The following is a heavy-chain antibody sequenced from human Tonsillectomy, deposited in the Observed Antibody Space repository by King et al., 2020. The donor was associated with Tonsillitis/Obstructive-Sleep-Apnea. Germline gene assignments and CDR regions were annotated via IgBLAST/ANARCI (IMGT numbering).Heavy chain of an antibody. D-gene: IGHD3-22*01. CDR3: ARRASHYYDSSGYDAFDI. J-gene: IGHJ3*02. Sequence: QLQESGPGLVKPSETLSLTCTVSGGSISSYYWSWIRQPPGKGLEWIGYIYYSGSTNYNPSLKSRVTISVDTSKNQFSLKLSSVTAADTAVYYCARRASHYYDSSGYDAFDIWGQGTMGTVSS. CDR2: IYYSGST. CDR1: GGSISSYY. V-gene: IGHV4-59*01.